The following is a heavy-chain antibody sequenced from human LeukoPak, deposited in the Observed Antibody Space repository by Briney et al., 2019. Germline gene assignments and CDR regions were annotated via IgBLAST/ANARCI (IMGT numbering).Heavy chain of an antibody. J-gene: IGHJ4*02. CDR1: GFTFDDYG. CDR2: ISGSGGST. D-gene: IGHD2-15*01. V-gene: IGHV3-23*01. Sequence: PGGSLRLSCAASGFTFDDYGMSWVRQAPGKGLEWVSAISGSGGSTYYADSVKGRFTISRDNSKNTLYLQMNSLRAEDTAVYYCAKGPYRYCSGGSCYFDYWGQGTLVTVSS. CDR3: AKGPYRYCSGGSCYFDY.